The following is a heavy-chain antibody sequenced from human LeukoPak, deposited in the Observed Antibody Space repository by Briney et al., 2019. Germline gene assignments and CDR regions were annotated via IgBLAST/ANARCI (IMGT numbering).Heavy chain of an antibody. CDR3: ARHQGSAAPDY. D-gene: IGHD6-6*01. CDR1: GYSFTSYW. J-gene: IGHJ4*02. CDR2: IYPGDSET. Sequence: GESLKISCKGSGYSFTSYWIDWVRQMPGKGLEWMGIIYPGDSETRYSPSFQGQVTISADKSISTAYLQWSSLKASDSAMYYCARHQGSAAPDYWGQGTLVTVSS. V-gene: IGHV5-51*01.